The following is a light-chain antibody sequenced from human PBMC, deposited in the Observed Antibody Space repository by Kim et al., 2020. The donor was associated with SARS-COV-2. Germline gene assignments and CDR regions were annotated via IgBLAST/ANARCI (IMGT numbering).Light chain of an antibody. CDR2: GAS. Sequence: GATATLTCRASQSVSSNLAWYQQKPGQAPRLLIYGASTRATGIPARFSGSGSGTEFTLTISSLQSEDFAVYYCQQYNNWPPWTFGQGTKVDIK. CDR3: QQYNNWPPWT. CDR1: QSVSSN. V-gene: IGKV3-15*01. J-gene: IGKJ1*01.